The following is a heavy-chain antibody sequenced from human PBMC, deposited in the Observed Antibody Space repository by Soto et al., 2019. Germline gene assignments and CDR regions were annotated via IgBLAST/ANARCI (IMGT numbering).Heavy chain of an antibody. CDR1: GYTFTSYA. Sequence: ASVKVSCKASGYTFTSYAMHWVRQAPGQRLEWMGWINAGNGNIKYSQKFQGRITITRDTSASTAYMELSSLRSEDTAVYYCTRAPLGIIVAPDFWGQGTLVTVS. D-gene: IGHD3-22*01. J-gene: IGHJ4*02. V-gene: IGHV1-3*01. CDR3: TRAPLGIIVAPDF. CDR2: INAGNGNI.